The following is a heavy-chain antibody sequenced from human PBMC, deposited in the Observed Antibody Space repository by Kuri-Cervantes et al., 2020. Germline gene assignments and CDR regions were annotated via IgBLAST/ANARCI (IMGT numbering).Heavy chain of an antibody. Sequence: GESLKISCAASGFTFSSYSMNWVRQAPGKGLEWVSSISSSSSTIYYADSVKGRFTISRDNAKNSLYLQMNSLRDEDTAVYYCARDVVVVVPAAEVVWYYFDYWGQGTLVTVSS. J-gene: IGHJ4*02. CDR2: ISSSSSTI. CDR3: ARDVVVVVPAAEVVWYYFDY. D-gene: IGHD2-2*01. V-gene: IGHV3-48*02. CDR1: GFTFSSYS.